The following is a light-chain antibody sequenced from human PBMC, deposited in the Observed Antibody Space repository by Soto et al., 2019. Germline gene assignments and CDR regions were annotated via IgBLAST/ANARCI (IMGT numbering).Light chain of an antibody. CDR2: EVS. CDR1: SSDVGGYNY. V-gene: IGLV2-14*01. Sequence: QSVLTQPASVSGSPGQSITISCTGTSSDVGGYNYVSWYQQHPGKAPKLMIYEVSNRPSGVSNRFSGSKSGNTASLTISGLLAEDEADHYCSSYTSSSTWVFGGGTKLTVL. CDR3: SSYTSSSTWV. J-gene: IGLJ3*02.